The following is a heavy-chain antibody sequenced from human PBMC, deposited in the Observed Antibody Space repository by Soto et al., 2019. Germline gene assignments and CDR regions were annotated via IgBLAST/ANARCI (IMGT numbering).Heavy chain of an antibody. CDR2: VKPNRGNT. CDR1: WYTVTKYY. J-gene: IGHJ4*02. CDR3: ARGLLDYNGSGSYYTGVGY. D-gene: IGHD3-10*01. V-gene: IGHV1-8*01. Sequence: QVQLVQAGAEVKKHGASGKVYCKASWYTVTKYYIHLVRQANGKGVEGMGWVKPNRGNTGYAQKFQGRVTMTRNTSISTAYMELSSLRSEDTAVYYCARGLLDYNGSGSYYTGVGYCRQGTLVTVSS.